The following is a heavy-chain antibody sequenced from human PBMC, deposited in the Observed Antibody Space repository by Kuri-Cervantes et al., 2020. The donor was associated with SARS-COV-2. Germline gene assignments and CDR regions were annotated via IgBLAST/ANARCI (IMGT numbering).Heavy chain of an antibody. V-gene: IGHV3-30*02. CDR3: AKPVDTATDRYDAFDI. Sequence: GESLKISCEASGFTFSSYGMHWVRQAPGKGLEWVAFIRYDGSNKYYADSVKGRSTISRDNSKNTLYLQMNSLRAEDTAVYYCAKPVDTATDRYDAFDIWGQGTMVTVSS. D-gene: IGHD5-18*01. CDR2: IRYDGSNK. CDR1: GFTFSSYG. J-gene: IGHJ3*02.